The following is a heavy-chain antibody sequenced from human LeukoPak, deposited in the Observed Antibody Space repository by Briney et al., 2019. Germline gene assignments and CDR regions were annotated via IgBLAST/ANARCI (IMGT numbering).Heavy chain of an antibody. V-gene: IGHV3-23*01. J-gene: IGHJ2*01. CDR1: GFTFSSYA. D-gene: IGHD2-8*01. CDR2: ISGSGGGT. CDR3: AKNGVNYWYFDL. Sequence: GGSLRLSCAASGFTFSSYAMSWVRQAPGKGLEWVSGISGSGGGTYNADSMKGRLTISRDNSKNTLYLQMNSLRAEDTAVYYCAKNGVNYWYFDLWGRGTLVTVSS.